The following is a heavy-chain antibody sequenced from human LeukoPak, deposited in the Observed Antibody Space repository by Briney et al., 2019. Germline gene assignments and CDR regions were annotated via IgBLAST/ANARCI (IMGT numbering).Heavy chain of an antibody. V-gene: IGHV1-8*01. CDR2: MNPNSGNT. D-gene: IGHD2-15*01. CDR3: AVTAATWAIYYFDY. J-gene: IGHJ4*02. CDR1: GYTFTSYD. Sequence: GASVKVSCKASGYTFTSYDISWVRQATGQGLEWMGWMNPNSGNTGYAQKFQGRVTMTRNTSISTAYMELGSLRSEDTAVYYCAVTAATWAIYYFDYWGQGTLVTVSS.